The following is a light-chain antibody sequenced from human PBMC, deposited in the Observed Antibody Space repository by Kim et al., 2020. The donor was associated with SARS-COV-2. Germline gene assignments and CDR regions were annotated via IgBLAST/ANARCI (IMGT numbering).Light chain of an antibody. CDR3: SSYASSSTWV. CDR1: SSDVGTYDY. Sequence: QSALTQPASVSGSPGQSITISCTGTSSDVGTYDYVSWYQQYPGKAPKLMIYDVSKRPSGVSNRFSGSKSGNTASLTISGLQAEDEADYCCSSYASSSTWVFGGGTQLTVL. J-gene: IGLJ3*02. CDR2: DVS. V-gene: IGLV2-14*03.